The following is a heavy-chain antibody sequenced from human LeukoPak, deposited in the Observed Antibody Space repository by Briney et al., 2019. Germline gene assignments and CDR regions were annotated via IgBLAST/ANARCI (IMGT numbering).Heavy chain of an antibody. J-gene: IGHJ4*02. CDR1: GVSISSYY. CDR2: IYHSGST. V-gene: IGHV4-59*01. CDR3: ARWTHCGGDCYYLDY. Sequence: SETLSLTCTVSGVSISSYYWSWIRQPPGKGLEWIGHIYHSGSTYYNPSLESRVTISVDTSRNQFSLKLSSVTAADTAVYYCARWTHCGGDCYYLDYWGQGTLATVSS. D-gene: IGHD2-21*02.